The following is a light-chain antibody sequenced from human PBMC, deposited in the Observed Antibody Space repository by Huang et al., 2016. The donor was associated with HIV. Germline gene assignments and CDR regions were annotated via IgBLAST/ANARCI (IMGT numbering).Light chain of an antibody. Sequence: EIVLTQSPATLSLSPGERATLSCRASQSVRNYLAWYQQQPGQAPRLLIDDASNRATGTPARFSGSGSGTDFTLTISSLEPEDFAVYYCQQRSDWPPWTFGQGTKVEIK. CDR1: QSVRNY. CDR2: DAS. V-gene: IGKV3-11*01. CDR3: QQRSDWPPWT. J-gene: IGKJ1*01.